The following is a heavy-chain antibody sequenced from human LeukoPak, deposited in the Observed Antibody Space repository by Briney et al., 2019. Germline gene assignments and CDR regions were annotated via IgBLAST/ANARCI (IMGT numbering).Heavy chain of an antibody. J-gene: IGHJ3*01. D-gene: IGHD1-20*01. CDR2: IIPILGIA. Sequence: SVKVSCKASGGTFSSYTISWVRQAPGQGLEWMGRIIPILGIANYAQKFQGRVTITADNSTSTAYMELSSLRAEDTAVYYCAREGDITGSFMAFDFWGQGTIVTVSS. V-gene: IGHV1-69*04. CDR1: GGTFSSYT. CDR3: AREGDITGSFMAFDF.